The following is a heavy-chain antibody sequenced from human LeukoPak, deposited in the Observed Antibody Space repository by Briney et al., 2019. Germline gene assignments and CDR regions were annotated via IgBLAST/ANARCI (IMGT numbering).Heavy chain of an antibody. CDR1: GGSISGYY. Sequence: SETLSLTCTVSGGSISGYYWNWIRQPPGRGLEWIGYIYYSGSTNYNPSLKSRVTISVDTSKNQFSLKLSSVTAADTAVYYCARSTWLLDKWGQGTLVTVSS. D-gene: IGHD3-22*01. J-gene: IGHJ4*02. CDR2: IYYSGST. CDR3: ARSTWLLDK. V-gene: IGHV4-59*12.